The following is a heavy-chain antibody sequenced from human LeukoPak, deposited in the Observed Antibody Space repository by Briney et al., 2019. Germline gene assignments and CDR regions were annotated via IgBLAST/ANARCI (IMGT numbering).Heavy chain of an antibody. CDR1: GFTFSSYA. CDR3: AKVVGGNSDY. J-gene: IGHJ4*02. V-gene: IGHV3-23*01. Sequence: GGSLRLSCAASGFTFSSYAMSWVRQAPGKGLEWVSSISVSGDTTNYAASVKGRFTISRDNSKNTLYLQMNSLRAEDTAVYYCAKVVGGNSDYWGQGTLVTVSS. CDR2: ISVSGDTT. D-gene: IGHD4-23*01.